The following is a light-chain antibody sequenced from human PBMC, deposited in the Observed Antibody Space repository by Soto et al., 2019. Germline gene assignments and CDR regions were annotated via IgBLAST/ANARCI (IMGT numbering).Light chain of an antibody. Sequence: EIVITQAPDTMCESPGERATLSCRASQSVSGNLAWYQQKPGQAPRLLIYDTSTRATGIPARFSGSGSGTEFTLTISSLQPDDFATYYCQPYNRYSEAFGQGTKVDI. J-gene: IGKJ1*01. CDR2: DTS. V-gene: IGKV3-15*01. CDR1: QSVSGN. CDR3: QPYNRYSEA.